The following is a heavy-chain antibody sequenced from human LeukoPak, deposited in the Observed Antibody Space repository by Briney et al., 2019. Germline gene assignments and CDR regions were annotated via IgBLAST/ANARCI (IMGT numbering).Heavy chain of an antibody. D-gene: IGHD6-19*01. CDR3: ARDLGIMQGIPGAAVAAAGYYYYYGMDV. CDR2: ISFDGSNK. J-gene: IGHJ6*02. V-gene: IGHV3-30-3*01. CDR1: GFTFSSYA. Sequence: PGGSLRLSCAASGFTFSSYAMHWVRQAPGKGLEWVAVISFDGSNKYYADSVKGRFTISRDNSKITLYLQMNSLRAEDTAVYYCARDLGIMQGIPGAAVAAAGYYYYYGMDVWGQGTTVTVSS.